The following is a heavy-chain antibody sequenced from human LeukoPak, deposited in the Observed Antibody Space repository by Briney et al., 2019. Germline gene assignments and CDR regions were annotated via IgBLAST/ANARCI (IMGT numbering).Heavy chain of an antibody. D-gene: IGHD3-16*01. CDR1: GITFSNYY. J-gene: IGHJ4*02. CDR2: IIQDGSVT. V-gene: IGHV3-74*01. CDR3: ATDDYRGLGY. Sequence: PGGSLRLSCVTSGITFSNYYMHLVRQVPGEGLVWVSHIIQDGSVTSYADSVKGRFTISRDNAKNTVYLQLNNLRAEDTAVYYCATDDYRGLGYWGQGTLVTVSS.